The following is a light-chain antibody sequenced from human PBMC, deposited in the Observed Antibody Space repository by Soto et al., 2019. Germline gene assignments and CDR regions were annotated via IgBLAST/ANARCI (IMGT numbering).Light chain of an antibody. J-gene: IGKJ1*01. CDR2: KIS. CDR3: MRAAEFPWT. Sequence: IVMTQTPLSSPVTLGQPASISCRSSQSLVYSDGNTYLSWLQQRPGQPPRLLIYKISNRLSGVPDRFSGSGAGTDFTLKIRRVEAEDVGLYYCMRAAEFPWTFGQGTRVEIK. CDR1: QSLVYSDGNTY. V-gene: IGKV2-24*01.